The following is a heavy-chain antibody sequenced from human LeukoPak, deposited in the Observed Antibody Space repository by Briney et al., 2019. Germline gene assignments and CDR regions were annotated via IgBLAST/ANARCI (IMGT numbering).Heavy chain of an antibody. V-gene: IGHV4-30-4*07. J-gene: IGHJ4*02. Sequence: PSETLSLTCEVSGGSISRGGYSYSWIRQPPGKGLEWIGYISDTVNTYYNPSLKSRVSISMDTSKNQLSLELRSVTAADTAVYYCARDSSSWIDYWGQGTLVTVSS. CDR1: GGSISRGGYS. CDR2: ISDTVNT. D-gene: IGHD6-13*01. CDR3: ARDSSSWIDY.